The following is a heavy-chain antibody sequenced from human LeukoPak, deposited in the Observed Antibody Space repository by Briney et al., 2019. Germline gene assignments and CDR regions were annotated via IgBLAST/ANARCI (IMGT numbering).Heavy chain of an antibody. CDR2: IYYSGST. CDR1: GGSISSYY. Sequence: SETLSLTCTVSGGSISSYYWSWIRQPPGKGLEWIGYIYYSGSTNYNPSLKSRVTISVDTSKNQFSVKLSSVTAADTAVYYCARSSYYSDSSGYSYFYYYNMDVWGKGTTVTVSS. V-gene: IGHV4-59*01. CDR3: ARSSYYSDSSGYSYFYYYNMDV. D-gene: IGHD3-22*01. J-gene: IGHJ6*03.